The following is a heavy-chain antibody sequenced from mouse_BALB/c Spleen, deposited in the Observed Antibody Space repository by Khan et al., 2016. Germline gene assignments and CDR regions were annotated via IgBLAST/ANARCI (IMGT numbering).Heavy chain of an antibody. Sequence: QIQLVQSGPELKKPGETVRISCKASGYTFTNYGMNWVKQAPGKGLKWMGWINTYTGEPTYADDFKGRFAFSLETSASTAYLQINNLKNEDTATXFCERPDYGSSWGFAYWGQGTLVTVSA. CDR2: INTYTGEP. CDR1: GYTFTNYG. V-gene: IGHV9-3-1*01. CDR3: ERPDYGSSWGFAY. D-gene: IGHD1-1*01. J-gene: IGHJ3*01.